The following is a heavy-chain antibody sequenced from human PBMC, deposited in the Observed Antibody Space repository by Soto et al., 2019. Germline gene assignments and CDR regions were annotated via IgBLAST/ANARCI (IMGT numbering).Heavy chain of an antibody. V-gene: IGHV4-34*01. Sequence: SETLSLTCAVYGGSFSGYDWTWIRQPPGMGLEWIGEINHSGSTNYNPSLKSRVTISLDTSKNQFFLKLTSVTAADTAVYYCARDKITGLFDYWGQGTLVTVSS. D-gene: IGHD2-8*02. CDR3: ARDKITGLFDY. CDR1: GGSFSGYD. J-gene: IGHJ4*02. CDR2: INHSGST.